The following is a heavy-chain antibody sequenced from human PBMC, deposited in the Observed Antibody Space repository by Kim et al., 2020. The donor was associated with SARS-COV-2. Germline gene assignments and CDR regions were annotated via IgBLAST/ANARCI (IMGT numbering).Heavy chain of an antibody. Sequence: GGSLRLSCVTSGFTFSSSWMAWVRQAPGKGLEWVGNIHKDGNVKFYGDSVKGRFTISRDNAEKSLYLQMTSLRVEDTAVYFCATSSDAPGNYWGQGTL. V-gene: IGHV3-7*01. J-gene: IGHJ4*02. CDR3: ATSSDAPGNY. CDR2: IHKDGNVK. CDR1: GFTFSSSW.